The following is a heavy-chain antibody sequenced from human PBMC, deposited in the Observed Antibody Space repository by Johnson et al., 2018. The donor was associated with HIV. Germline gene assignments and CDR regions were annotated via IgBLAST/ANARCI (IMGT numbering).Heavy chain of an antibody. Sequence: QEKLVESGGGLVKPGGSLRLSCAASGFTFSDYYMSWIRQAPGKGLEWVSYISSSGSTYYADSVKGRFTISRDNSKNTLYLQMNSLRAEDTAVYYCARGSGGLTGGDSDAFDIWGQGTMVTVSS. J-gene: IGHJ3*02. D-gene: IGHD4-17*01. CDR3: ARGSGGLTGGDSDAFDI. V-gene: IGHV3-11*01. CDR2: ISSSGST. CDR1: GFTFSDYY.